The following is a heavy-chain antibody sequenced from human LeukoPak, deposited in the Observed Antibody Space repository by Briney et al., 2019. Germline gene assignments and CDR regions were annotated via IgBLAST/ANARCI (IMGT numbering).Heavy chain of an antibody. J-gene: IGHJ4*02. CDR2: INPNSGGT. D-gene: IGHD2-8*02. V-gene: IGHV1-2*02. CDR1: GYTFTSYY. Sequence: ASVKVSCKASGYTFTSYYMHWVRQAPGQGLEWMGWINPNSGGTNYAQKFQGRVTMTRDTSTSTVYMELSSLRSEDTAVYYCARAGYWLFDYWGQGTLVTVSS. CDR3: ARAGYWLFDY.